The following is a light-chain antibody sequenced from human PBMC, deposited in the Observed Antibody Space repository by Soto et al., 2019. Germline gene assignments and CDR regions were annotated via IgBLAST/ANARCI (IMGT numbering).Light chain of an antibody. J-gene: IGLJ3*02. CDR2: GNN. CDR1: GSNIGAGYD. CDR3: QSYDSSLTGYWV. V-gene: IGLV1-40*01. Sequence: QAVVTQPPSVSGAPGQRVTISCTGSGSNIGAGYDVHWYQQLPGTAPKLLIYGNNNRPSGVPDRFSGSKPGTSASLAITGLQAEDEADYYCQSYDSSLTGYWVFGGGTQLTVL.